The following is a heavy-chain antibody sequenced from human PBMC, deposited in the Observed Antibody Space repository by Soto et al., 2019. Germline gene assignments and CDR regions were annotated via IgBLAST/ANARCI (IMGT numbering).Heavy chain of an antibody. V-gene: IGHV4-30-2*01. Sequence: LSLTCAVSGGSITTGDNGWAWIRQTPGRGLEWIANIRHSGSTYYNSSLKSRVTISKETSKNQFSLKLASVTAADTGVYYCARGARGYTYGPYYFDLWGPGTLVTVSS. J-gene: IGHJ4*01. D-gene: IGHD5-18*01. CDR1: GGSITTGDNG. CDR2: IRHSGST. CDR3: ARGARGYTYGPYYFDL.